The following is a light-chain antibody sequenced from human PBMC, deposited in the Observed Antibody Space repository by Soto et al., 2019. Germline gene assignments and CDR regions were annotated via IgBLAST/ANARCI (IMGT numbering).Light chain of an antibody. J-gene: IGKJ2*01. Sequence: EIALTQSPGTLYLFPGEGATLSCRASQSLSSGYLDWYQQRPGQAPSLLIYGVSSRATGIPDRFSGSGSGKDFPFIISRREPEDFAVYYCQQYSSSLVYTFGQGTKREIK. CDR3: QQYSSSLVYT. V-gene: IGKV3-20*01. CDR1: QSLSSGY. CDR2: GVS.